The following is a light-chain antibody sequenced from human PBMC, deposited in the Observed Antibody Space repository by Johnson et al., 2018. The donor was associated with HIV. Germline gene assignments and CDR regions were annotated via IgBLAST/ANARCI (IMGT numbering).Light chain of an antibody. J-gene: IGLJ1*01. V-gene: IGLV1-51*01. CDR1: SSNIGNNY. CDR3: GTWDSSLSAAV. Sequence: QSVLTQPPSVSAAPGQKVTISCSGSSSNIGNNYVSWYQQLPGTAPKLLIYDNNKRPSGIPDRFSGSKSGTSATLGIAGLQTGDEADYYCGTWDSSLSAAVSGTCTPVTVL. CDR2: DNN.